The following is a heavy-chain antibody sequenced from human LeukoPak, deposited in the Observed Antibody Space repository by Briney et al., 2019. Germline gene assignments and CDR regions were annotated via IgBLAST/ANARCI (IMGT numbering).Heavy chain of an antibody. Sequence: GGSLRLSCEASGFTFNTCAMSWGRQAPGKGLEWVSAISESGSGTYYADSVKGRFNISRDNSKTTLYLQMNSLRVDDTALYYYAKGVFGVNRAFDYWGQGTLVTVSS. CDR1: GFTFNTCA. J-gene: IGHJ4*02. D-gene: IGHD3-3*01. CDR2: ISESGSGT. V-gene: IGHV3-23*01. CDR3: AKGVFGVNRAFDY.